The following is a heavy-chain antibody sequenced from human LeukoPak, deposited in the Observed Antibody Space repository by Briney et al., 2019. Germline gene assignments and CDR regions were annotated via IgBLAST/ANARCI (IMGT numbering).Heavy chain of an antibody. CDR2: IYYSGST. V-gene: IGHV4-59*01. CDR1: GFTFSSYS. D-gene: IGHD3-22*01. CDR3: ARSGVRGYYYDSSGLDY. J-gene: IGHJ4*02. Sequence: GSLRLSCAASGFTFSSYSMNWVRQAPGKGLEWIGYIYYSGSTNYNPSLKSRVTISVDTSKNQFSLKLSSVTAADTAVYYCARSGVRGYYYDSSGLDYWGQGTLVTVSS.